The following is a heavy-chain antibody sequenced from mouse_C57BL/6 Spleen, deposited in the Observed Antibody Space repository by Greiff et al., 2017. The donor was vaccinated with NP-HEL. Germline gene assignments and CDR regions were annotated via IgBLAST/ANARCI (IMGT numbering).Heavy chain of an antibody. J-gene: IGHJ3*01. V-gene: IGHV5-17*01. CDR2: ISSGSSTI. D-gene: IGHD2-14*01. Sequence: EVQGVESGGGLVKPGGSLKLSCAASGFTFSDYGMHWVRQAPEKGLEWVAYISSGSSTIYYADTVKGRFTISRDNAKNTLFLQMTSLRSEDTAMYYCARRVLGGFAYWGQRTLVTVSA. CDR3: ARRVLGGFAY. CDR1: GFTFSDYG.